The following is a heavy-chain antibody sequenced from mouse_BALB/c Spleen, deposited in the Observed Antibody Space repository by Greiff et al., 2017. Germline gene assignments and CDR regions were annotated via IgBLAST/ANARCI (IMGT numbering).Heavy chain of an antibody. CDR2: ISSGGST. Sequence: EVKLVESGGGLVKPGGSLKLSCAASGFTFSSYAMSWVRQTPEKRLEWVASISSGGSTYYPDSVKGRFTISRDNARNILYLQMSSLRSEDTAMYYCARGGEGYGGYLDYWGQGTTLTVSS. CDR3: ARGGEGYGGYLDY. J-gene: IGHJ2*01. V-gene: IGHV5-6-5*01. CDR1: GFTFSSYA. D-gene: IGHD1-1*02.